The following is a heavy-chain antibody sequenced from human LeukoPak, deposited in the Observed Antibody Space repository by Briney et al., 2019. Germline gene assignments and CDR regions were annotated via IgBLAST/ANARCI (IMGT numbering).Heavy chain of an antibody. Sequence: GGSLRLSCAASGFTFSSYGMHWVRQAPGKGLEWVAVISYDGSNKYYADSVKGRFTISRDNSKNTLYLQMNSLKTEDTAVYYCTGNYYGSGSYADFDYWGQGTLVTVSS. V-gene: IGHV3-30*03. D-gene: IGHD3-10*01. CDR3: TGNYYGSGSYADFDY. CDR1: GFTFSSYG. CDR2: ISYDGSNK. J-gene: IGHJ4*02.